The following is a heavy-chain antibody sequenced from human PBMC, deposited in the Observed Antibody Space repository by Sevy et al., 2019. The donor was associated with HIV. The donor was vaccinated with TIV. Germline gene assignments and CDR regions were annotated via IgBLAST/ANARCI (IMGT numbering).Heavy chain of an antibody. CDR1: GHTFTGYY. J-gene: IGHJ4*02. D-gene: IGHD3-22*01. CDR2: INANSGGT. V-gene: IGHV1-2*02. Sequence: ASVKVSCKASGHTFTGYYIHWVRQAPGQGLEWMGWINANSGGTNYAQKSQDRVTMTSDTSISTVYMDLSRLRSDDTAVYFCTRSGYYYGFHYWGQGTLVTVSS. CDR3: TRSGYYYGFHY.